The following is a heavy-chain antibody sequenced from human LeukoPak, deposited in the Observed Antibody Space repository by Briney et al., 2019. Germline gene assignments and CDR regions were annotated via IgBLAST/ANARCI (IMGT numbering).Heavy chain of an antibody. V-gene: IGHV3-66*01. CDR1: GFTFSSHW. CDR2: IYDGGST. J-gene: IGHJ4*02. D-gene: IGHD5-18*01. CDR3: ARGYSYGYIRY. Sequence: GGSLRLSCAASGFTFSSHWMHWVRQAPGKGLEWVSVIYDGGSTDYADSVKGRFTISRDNSKNMSYLQMNSLRAEDTAVYYCARGYSYGYIRYWGQGTLVTVSS.